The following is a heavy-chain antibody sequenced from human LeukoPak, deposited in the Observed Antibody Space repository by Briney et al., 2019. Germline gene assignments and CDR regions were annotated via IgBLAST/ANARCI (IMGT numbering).Heavy chain of an antibody. Sequence: SVTLSLTCTVSGGSISTYYWTWIRQPPGKGLEWNGYIYFTGSTKYNPSLKSRVTMSVDTSKRQFALNLSSVTAADTAVYYCARARYCSDTSCYAFEYWGQGTLVTVSS. V-gene: IGHV4-59*01. CDR3: ARARYCSDTSCYAFEY. D-gene: IGHD2-2*01. CDR2: IYFTGST. CDR1: GGSISTYY. J-gene: IGHJ4*02.